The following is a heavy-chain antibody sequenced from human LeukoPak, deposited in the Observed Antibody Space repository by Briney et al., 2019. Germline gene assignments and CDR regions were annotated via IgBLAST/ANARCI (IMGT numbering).Heavy chain of an antibody. D-gene: IGHD3-10*01. J-gene: IGHJ4*02. Sequence: PGGSLRLSCAASGFTSSSYGMHWVRQAPGKGLEWVAFIRYDGSNKYYADSVKGRFTISRDNSKNTLYLQMISLRAEDTAVYYCAKDRGWMVQGDPATYTDYWGQGTLVTVSS. V-gene: IGHV3-30*02. CDR1: GFTSSSYG. CDR3: AKDRGWMVQGDPATYTDY. CDR2: IRYDGSNK.